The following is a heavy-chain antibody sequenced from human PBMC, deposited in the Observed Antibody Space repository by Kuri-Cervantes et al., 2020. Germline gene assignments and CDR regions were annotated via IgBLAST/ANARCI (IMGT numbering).Heavy chain of an antibody. D-gene: IGHD5-24*01. V-gene: IGHV4-34*01. CDR1: GGSFSGYS. J-gene: IGHJ4*02. CDR3: ARLLGRDGYNLFDY. Sequence: SETLSLTCAVYGGSFSGYSWSWIRQSPGKGLEWIGEINHSGSTNYSPSLKSRVTISVDKSKNQFSLKLSSVTAADTAVYYCARLLGRDGYNLFDYWGQGTLVTVSS. CDR2: INHSGST.